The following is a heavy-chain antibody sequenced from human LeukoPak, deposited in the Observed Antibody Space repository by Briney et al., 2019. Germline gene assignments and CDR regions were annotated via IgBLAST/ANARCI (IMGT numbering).Heavy chain of an antibody. CDR2: IHSSSGSI. V-gene: IGHV3-21*01. CDR1: GFNFTNYN. CDR3: ARDLAWDAFDI. Sequence: AGSLRLSCAASGFNFTNYNMNWVRQAPGKGLEWVSSIHSSSGSISYTDSLKGRFTISRDNAKNSLYLQMNSLRAEDTAVYYCARDLAWDAFDIWGQGTMVTVSS. J-gene: IGHJ3*02.